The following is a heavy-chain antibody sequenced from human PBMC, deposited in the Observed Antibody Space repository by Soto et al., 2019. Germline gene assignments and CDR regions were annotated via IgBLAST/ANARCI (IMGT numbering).Heavy chain of an antibody. CDR1: GFTFRSYA. CDR3: VKGNWAYSYNNWFDP. D-gene: IGHD5-18*01. Sequence: GGSLRLSCSASGFTFRSYAIHWVRQAPGKGLEYVSALSGDGRSTYYADSVKGRFTVFRDNSKNTLFLQMSSLRVEDTAVYYCVKGNWAYSYNNWFDPWGQGTRGTVSA. V-gene: IGHV3-64D*06. CDR2: LSGDGRST. J-gene: IGHJ5*02.